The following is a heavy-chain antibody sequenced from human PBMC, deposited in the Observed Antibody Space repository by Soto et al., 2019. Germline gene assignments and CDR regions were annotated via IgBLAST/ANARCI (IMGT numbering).Heavy chain of an antibody. J-gene: IGHJ6*02. V-gene: IGHV1-18*01. CDR2: ISAYNGNT. CDR3: ARDVSRGKAYAIYYYYYGMDV. D-gene: IGHD2-8*01. Sequence: ASVKVSCKASGYTFTSYGISWVRQPPGQGLEWMGWISAYNGNTNDAQKLQGRVTMTTDTSTSTAYMELRSLRADDTAVYYCARDVSRGKAYAIYYYYYGMDVWGQGTTVTVSS. CDR1: GYTFTSYG.